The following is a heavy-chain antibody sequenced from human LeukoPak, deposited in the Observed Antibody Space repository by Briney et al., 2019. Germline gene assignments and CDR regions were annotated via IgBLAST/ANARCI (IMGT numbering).Heavy chain of an antibody. CDR1: GFTFSSYS. D-gene: IGHD1/OR15-1a*01. J-gene: IGHJ3*02. Sequence: TGGSLRLSCAASGFTFSSYSMNWVRQAPGKGLEWVSSISSSSSYIYYADSVKGRFTISRDNAKNSLYLQMNSLRAEGTAVYYCAREEQRGAFDIWGQGTMVTVSS. CDR2: ISSSSSYI. CDR3: AREEQRGAFDI. V-gene: IGHV3-21*01.